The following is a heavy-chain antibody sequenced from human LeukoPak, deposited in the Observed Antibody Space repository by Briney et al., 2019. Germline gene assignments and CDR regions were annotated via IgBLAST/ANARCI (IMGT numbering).Heavy chain of an antibody. CDR1: GGSISNDY. Sequence: PSETLSLTCTVSGGSISNDYCSWIRQSPGKTLEWIGYIRSSGDTASNPSLKSRVTMSVDTSKNQFSLRLNSVTAADTAVYYCARQPSIWGQGTMVIVSA. CDR3: ARQPSI. V-gene: IGHV4-59*08. CDR2: IRSSGDT. J-gene: IGHJ3*02.